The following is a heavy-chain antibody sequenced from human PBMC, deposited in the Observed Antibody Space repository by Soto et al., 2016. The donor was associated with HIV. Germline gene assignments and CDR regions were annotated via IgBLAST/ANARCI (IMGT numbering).Heavy chain of an antibody. D-gene: IGHD3-10*01. CDR1: GFTFSGSA. CDR2: IRSKANSYAT. Sequence: EVQLVESGGGLVQPGGSLKLSCAASGFTFSGSAMHWVRQASGKGLEWVGRIRSKANSYATAYAASVKGRFTISRDDSKNTAYLQMNSLKTEDTAVYYCTRPPGGHGGDYWGQGTLVTVSS. V-gene: IGHV3-73*01. J-gene: IGHJ4*02. CDR3: TRPPGGHGGDY.